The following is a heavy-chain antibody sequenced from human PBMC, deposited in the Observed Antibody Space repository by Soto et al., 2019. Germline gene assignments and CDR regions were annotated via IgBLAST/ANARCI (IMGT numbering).Heavy chain of an antibody. V-gene: IGHV3-30*03. Sequence: QPGGSLRLSCAASGFIFRNFGMHWVRRAPGKGLEWVAVISGDGNDKYYPDSMKGRFTISRDNFNNTLYLQLNSLRPEDTAVYHCVQGASTAHQPLDSWGQGVLVTVSS. D-gene: IGHD1-26*01. CDR2: ISGDGNDK. J-gene: IGHJ4*02. CDR3: VQGASTAHQPLDS. CDR1: GFIFRNFG.